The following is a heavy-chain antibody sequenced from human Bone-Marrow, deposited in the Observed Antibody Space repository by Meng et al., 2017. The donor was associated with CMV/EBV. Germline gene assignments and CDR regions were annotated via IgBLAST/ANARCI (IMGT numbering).Heavy chain of an antibody. Sequence: SEPLSLTCTASGGSITSGGYFWSWVRQHPEKGLEWMGYIHYSGTTYFNPSLKSRLSILLDTSNNQYSLRLTSVTAADSAVYYCARVTIPYQDNTLTGYHFFGAWGQGTLVTVSS. V-gene: IGHV4-31*03. CDR1: GGSITSGGYF. CDR2: IHYSGTT. CDR3: ARVTIPYQDNTLTGYHFFGA. D-gene: IGHD3-9*01. J-gene: IGHJ5*02.